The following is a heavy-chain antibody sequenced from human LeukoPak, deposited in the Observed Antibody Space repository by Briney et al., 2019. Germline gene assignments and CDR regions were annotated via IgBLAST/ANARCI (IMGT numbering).Heavy chain of an antibody. CDR3: TYQRGYRGYEPLHY. J-gene: IGHJ4*02. CDR2: IYYTGST. Sequence: SETLSLTCTVSAGSISNSDYDWGWIRQPPGKGRGWIGSIYYTGSTYYNPSLKSRATISADTSKNQFSVTLYSVTAAHTAVYYCTYQRGYRGYEPLHYWGQGTLVTVSS. V-gene: IGHV4-39*01. CDR1: AGSISNSDYD. D-gene: IGHD5-12*01.